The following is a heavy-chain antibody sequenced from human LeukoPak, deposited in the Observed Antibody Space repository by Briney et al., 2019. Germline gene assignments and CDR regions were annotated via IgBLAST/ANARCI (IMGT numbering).Heavy chain of an antibody. V-gene: IGHV3-20*04. D-gene: IGHD3-22*01. CDR1: GFTFDDYG. CDR2: INWNGGST. CDR3: ARDGLIGYYDSSGY. J-gene: IGHJ4*02. Sequence: GGSLRLPCAASGFTFDDYGMSWVRQAPGKGLEWVSGINWNGGSTGYADSVKGRFTISRDNAKNSLYLQMNSLRAEDTALYYCARDGLIGYYDSSGYWGQGTLVTVSS.